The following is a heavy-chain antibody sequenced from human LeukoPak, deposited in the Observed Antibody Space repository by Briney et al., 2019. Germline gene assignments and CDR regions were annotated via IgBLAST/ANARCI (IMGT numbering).Heavy chain of an antibody. Sequence: GGSLRLSCAASGFTFSSYSMNWVRQAPGKGLEWVSSISSSSSYIYYADSVKGRFTISRDNAKNSPYLQMNSLRAEDTAVYYCARDQYYYDSSGYYYEHDAFDIWGQGTMVTVSS. D-gene: IGHD3-22*01. CDR3: ARDQYYYDSSGYYYEHDAFDI. V-gene: IGHV3-21*01. CDR2: ISSSSSYI. CDR1: GFTFSSYS. J-gene: IGHJ3*02.